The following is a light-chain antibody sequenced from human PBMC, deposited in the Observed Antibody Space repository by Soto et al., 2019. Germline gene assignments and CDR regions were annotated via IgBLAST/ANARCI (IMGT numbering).Light chain of an antibody. J-gene: IGKJ3*01. CDR1: QSISGS. CDR2: AAS. Sequence: DIQMTQSPSSLSASVGDRVTITCRASQSISGSLKWYQQKPGKAPKLLIYAASSLQGGVPSRFSGSCSGTDFTLTISSLQPEYFTTYCCQQSSSTALFGPGTKVDIK. CDR3: QQSSSTAL. V-gene: IGKV1-39*01.